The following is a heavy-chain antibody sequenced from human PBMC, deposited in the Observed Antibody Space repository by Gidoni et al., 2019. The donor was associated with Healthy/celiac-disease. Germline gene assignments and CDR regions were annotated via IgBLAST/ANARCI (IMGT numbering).Heavy chain of an antibody. Sequence: QVQLVESGGGVVQPGRSLRLSCAASGFTFGSYGIHWVRQAPGKGLEWVAVISFDGSNKYYGDSVKGRFTISRDNSKNTLFLQMNSLKAEDTAVYYCAKDSDAYEVGGIDYWGQGTLVTVSS. J-gene: IGHJ4*02. CDR3: AKDSDAYEVGGIDY. CDR1: GFTFGSYG. D-gene: IGHD1-26*01. V-gene: IGHV3-30*18. CDR2: ISFDGSNK.